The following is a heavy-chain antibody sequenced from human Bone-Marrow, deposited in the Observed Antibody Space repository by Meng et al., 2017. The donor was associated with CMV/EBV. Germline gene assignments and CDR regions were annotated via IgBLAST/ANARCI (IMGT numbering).Heavy chain of an antibody. CDR2: INSDGSST. V-gene: IGHV3-74*01. CDR3: ARVDNAYYYYGVDV. CDR1: GFTFSSYW. D-gene: IGHD1-1*01. J-gene: IGHJ6*02. Sequence: GESLKISCAASGFTFSSYWMHWVRQAPGKGLVWVSRINSDGSSTSYADSVKGRFTISRDNAKNSLVLQMNSLRAEDTAFYYCARVDNAYYYYGVDVWGQGTTVTVSS.